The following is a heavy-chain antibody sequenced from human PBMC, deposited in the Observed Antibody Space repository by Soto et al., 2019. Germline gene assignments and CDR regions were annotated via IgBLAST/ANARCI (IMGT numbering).Heavy chain of an antibody. CDR1: GGSISSSNW. Sequence: PSETLSLTCTVSGGSISSSNWWSWVRQPLGKGLERIGEIYHSGSTNYNPSLKSRVTISVDKSKNQFSLRLTSVTAADTAVYYCARDQSGVVIGGNYYYGLDVWGQGTTVTVSS. CDR2: IYHSGST. D-gene: IGHD3-22*01. J-gene: IGHJ6*02. CDR3: ARDQSGVVIGGNYYYGLDV. V-gene: IGHV4-4*02.